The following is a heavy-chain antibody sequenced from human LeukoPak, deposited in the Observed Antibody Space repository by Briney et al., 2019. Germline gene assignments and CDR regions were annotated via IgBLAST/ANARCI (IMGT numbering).Heavy chain of an antibody. D-gene: IGHD6-6*01. J-gene: IGHJ4*02. CDR1: GFTFSSYA. Sequence: GGSLRLSCAASGFTFSSYAMSWVRQAPGKGLEWVSAISGSGGSTYYADSVKGRFTISRDNSKNTLYLQMNSLRTGDTAVYFCAKDLVTGSVSSSSSDYWGQGTLVTVSS. CDR2: ISGSGGST. V-gene: IGHV3-23*01. CDR3: AKDLVTGSVSSSSSDY.